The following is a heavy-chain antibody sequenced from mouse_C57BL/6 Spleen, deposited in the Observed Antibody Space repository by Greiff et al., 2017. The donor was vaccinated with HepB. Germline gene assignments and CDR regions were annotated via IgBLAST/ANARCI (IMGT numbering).Heavy chain of an antibody. CDR2: IYPGDGDT. CDR1: GYAFSSSW. Sequence: VQLQQSGPELVKPGASVKISCKASGYAFSSSWMNWVKQRPGKGLEWIGRIYPGDGDTNYNGKFKGKATLTADNSSSTAYMQLSSLTSEDSAVYFCARADYGSAFFDYWGQGTTLTVSS. V-gene: IGHV1-82*01. CDR3: ARADYGSAFFDY. D-gene: IGHD1-1*01. J-gene: IGHJ2*01.